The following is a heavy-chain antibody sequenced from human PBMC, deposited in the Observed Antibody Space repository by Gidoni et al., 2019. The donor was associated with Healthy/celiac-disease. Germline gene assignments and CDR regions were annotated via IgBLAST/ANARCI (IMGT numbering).Heavy chain of an antibody. Sequence: EVQLVESGGGLVQPGGSLRLSCAASGFTVSSNYMSWVRQAPGKGLEWVSVIYSGGSTYYADSVKGRFTISRHNSKNTLYLQMNSLRAEDTAVYYCARGGGCSGGSCYSGYYYGMDVWGQGTTVTVSS. CDR3: ARGGGCSGGSCYSGYYYGMDV. CDR2: IYSGGST. J-gene: IGHJ6*02. D-gene: IGHD2-15*01. V-gene: IGHV3-53*04. CDR1: GFTVSSNY.